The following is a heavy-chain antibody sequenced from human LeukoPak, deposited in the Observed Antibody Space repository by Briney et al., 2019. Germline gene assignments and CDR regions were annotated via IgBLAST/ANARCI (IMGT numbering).Heavy chain of an antibody. CDR2: IKSQTGGGTT. CDR1: GFTFSNAW. D-gene: IGHD3-16*01. V-gene: IGHV3-15*01. CDR3: ARDDTLNGYVLAFDI. J-gene: IGHJ3*02. Sequence: GGSLRLSCAASGFTFSNAWMSWVRQAPGKGLEWVGRIKSQTGGGTTDYAAPVKGRFTISRDDSKNTLYLQMNSLRAEDTAVYYCARDDTLNGYVLAFDIWGQGTMVTVSS.